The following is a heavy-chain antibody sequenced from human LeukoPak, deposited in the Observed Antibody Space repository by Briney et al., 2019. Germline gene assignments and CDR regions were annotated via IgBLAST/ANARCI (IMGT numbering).Heavy chain of an antibody. CDR2: IHYTGTT. J-gene: IGHJ5*01. CDR3: ARGAGWYGS. V-gene: IGHV4-59*01. CDR1: GGSISPNY. Sequence: PSETLSLTCTVSGGSISPNYWSWLRQPPGKGLEWIGYIHYTGTTRYNPSLNGRVTISVDTSKNQFSLQLRSVTATDTAVYYCARGAGWYGSWGQGTLVAVSS.